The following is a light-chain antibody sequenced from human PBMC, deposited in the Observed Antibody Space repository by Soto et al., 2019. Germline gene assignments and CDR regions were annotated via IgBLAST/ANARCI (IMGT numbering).Light chain of an antibody. CDR1: QSVNTKY. CDR3: QQYDQWPIT. J-gene: IGKJ5*01. V-gene: IGKV3D-15*01. CDR2: GAS. Sequence: TQSPDTPSLSPGERATLSCRASQSVNTKYLAWYQQKPGQAPRLLIYGASTRATGIPARFSGSGSGTEFSFTVTSLQSEDFAVYYCQQYDQWPITFGQRTRLEIK.